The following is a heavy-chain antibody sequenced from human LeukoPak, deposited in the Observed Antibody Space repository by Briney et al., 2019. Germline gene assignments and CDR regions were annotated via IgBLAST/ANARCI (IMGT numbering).Heavy chain of an antibody. CDR3: ASQLGASLVVTAIRSTDAFDI. D-gene: IGHD2-21*02. CDR1: GGSVSDYY. J-gene: IGHJ3*02. Sequence: SETLSLTCTISGGSVSDYYWSWIRQPPGKGLEWIWEINHSGSTNYNPSLKSRVTMSVDTSKNQFSLKLSSVTAADTAVYYCASQLGASLVVTAIRSTDAFDIWGQGTMVTVSS. V-gene: IGHV4-34*01. CDR2: INHSGST.